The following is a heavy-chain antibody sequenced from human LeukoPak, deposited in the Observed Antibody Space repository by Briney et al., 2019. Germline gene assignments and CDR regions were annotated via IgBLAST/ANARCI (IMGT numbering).Heavy chain of an antibody. Sequence: SETLSLTCTVSGGSISSYYWSWIRQPAGKGLEWIGRIYTSGSTNYNPSLKSRVTMSVDTSKNQFSLKLSSVTAADTAVYYCARAGGLYCSSTSCSMGFDYWGQGTLVTVSS. V-gene: IGHV4-4*07. CDR2: IYTSGST. D-gene: IGHD2-2*01. J-gene: IGHJ4*02. CDR1: GGSISSYY. CDR3: ARAGGLYCSSTSCSMGFDY.